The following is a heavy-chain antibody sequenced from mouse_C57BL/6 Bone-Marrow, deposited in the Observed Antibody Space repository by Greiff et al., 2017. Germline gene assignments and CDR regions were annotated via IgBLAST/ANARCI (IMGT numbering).Heavy chain of an antibody. CDR1: GFSLTSYA. V-gene: IGHV2-9-1*01. Sequence: VQVVESGPGLVAPSQSLSITCTVSGFSLTSYAISWVRQPPGKGLEWLGVIWTGGGTNYNSALKSRLSISKDNSKSQVFLKMNSLQTDDTARYYCARNWVLPCYAMDYWGQGTSVTVSS. CDR3: ARNWVLPCYAMDY. CDR2: IWTGGGT. J-gene: IGHJ4*01.